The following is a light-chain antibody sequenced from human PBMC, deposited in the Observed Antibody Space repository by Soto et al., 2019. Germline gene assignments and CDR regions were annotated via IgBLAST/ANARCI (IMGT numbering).Light chain of an antibody. CDR3: QQYGSSPFT. CDR2: GAS. V-gene: IGKV3-20*01. Sequence: EIGWTKSPGPLSLSPGERATLSCRASQSVSSSYLAWYQQKPGQAPRLLIYGASSRATGIPDRFSGSGSGTDFTLTISRMEPEDFAVYYCQQYGSSPFTFGPGTKVDIK. J-gene: IGKJ3*01. CDR1: QSVSSSY.